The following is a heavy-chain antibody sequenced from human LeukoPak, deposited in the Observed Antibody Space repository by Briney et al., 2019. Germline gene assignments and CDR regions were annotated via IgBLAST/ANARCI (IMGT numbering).Heavy chain of an antibody. CDR2: INPNSGGT. D-gene: IGHD6-19*01. J-gene: IGHJ5*02. CDR3: ARDNIAVAGYNWFDP. CDR1: GYIFTGYY. V-gene: IGHV1-2*02. Sequence: GASVKLSCKASGYIFTGYYMHWVRQAPGQGLEWMGWINPNSGGTNYAQKFQGRVTMTRDTSISTAYMELSRLRSDDTAVYYCARDNIAVAGYNWFDPWGQGTLVSVSS.